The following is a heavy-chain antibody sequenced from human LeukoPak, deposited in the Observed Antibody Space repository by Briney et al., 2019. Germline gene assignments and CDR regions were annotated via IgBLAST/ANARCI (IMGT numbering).Heavy chain of an antibody. CDR2: IWYDGSNK. V-gene: IGHV3-33*01. CDR1: GFTFSSYG. Sequence: GGSLRLSCAASGFTFSSYGMHWVRQAPGKGLEWVAVIWYDGSNKYYADSVKGRFTISRDNSKNTLYLQMNSLKTEDTAVYYCTTDLVMWTGYLDYWGQGTLVTVSS. D-gene: IGHD3/OR15-3a*01. CDR3: TTDLVMWTGYLDY. J-gene: IGHJ4*02.